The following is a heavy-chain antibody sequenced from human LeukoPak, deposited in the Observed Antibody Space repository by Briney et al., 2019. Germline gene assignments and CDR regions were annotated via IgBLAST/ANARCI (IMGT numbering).Heavy chain of an antibody. CDR3: TTETGFVTTSSNGGWGLFDY. Sequence: GGSLRLSCAASGFTFSNAWMSWVRQAPGKGLEWVGRIKSKTDGGTTDYAAPVKGRFTISRDDSKNTLYLQMNSLKTEDTAVYYCTTETGFVTTSSNGGWGLFDYWGQGTLVTVSS. CDR2: IKSKTDGGTT. CDR1: GFTFSNAW. J-gene: IGHJ4*02. D-gene: IGHD4-17*01. V-gene: IGHV3-15*01.